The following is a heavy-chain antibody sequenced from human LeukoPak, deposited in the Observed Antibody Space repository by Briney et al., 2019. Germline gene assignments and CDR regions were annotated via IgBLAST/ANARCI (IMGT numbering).Heavy chain of an antibody. J-gene: IGHJ4*02. V-gene: IGHV4-4*02. CDR1: GGSISSSNW. Sequence: PSETLSLTCAVSGGSISSSNWWSWVRQPPGKGLEWIGEIYHSGSTNYNPSLKSRVTISVDKSKNQFSLKLSSVTAADTAVYYCARVIVVVAAPTRYYLDYWGQGTLVTVSS. CDR3: ARVIVVVAAPTRYYLDY. CDR2: IYHSGST. D-gene: IGHD2-15*01.